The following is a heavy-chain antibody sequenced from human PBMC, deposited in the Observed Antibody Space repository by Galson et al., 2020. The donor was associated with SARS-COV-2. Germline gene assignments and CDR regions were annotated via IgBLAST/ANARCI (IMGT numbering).Heavy chain of an antibody. Sequence: ETSETLSLTCTVSGGSISSGGYYWSWIRQHPGKGLEWIGYIYYSGSTYYNPSLKSRVTISVDTSKNQFSLKLSSVTAADTAVYYCARARVTMIVVVTSFDIWGQGTIVTVSS. J-gene: IGHJ3*02. CDR2: IYYSGST. CDR3: ARARVTMIVVVTSFDI. D-gene: IGHD3-22*01. V-gene: IGHV4-31*03. CDR1: GGSISSGGYY.